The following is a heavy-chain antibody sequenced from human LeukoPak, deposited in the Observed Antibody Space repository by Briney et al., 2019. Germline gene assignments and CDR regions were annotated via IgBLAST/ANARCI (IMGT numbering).Heavy chain of an antibody. D-gene: IGHD2-15*01. CDR1: GYTFTSYG. V-gene: IGHV1-18*01. CDR3: ARAWSQSDSFNPSYYYYYYMDV. Sequence: ASVKVSCKASGYTFTSYGISWVRQAPAQGLEWMGWISAYNGNTNYAQKLQGRVTMTTDTSTSTAYMELRSLRSDDTAVYYCARAWSQSDSFNPSYYYYYYMDVWGKGTTVTVFS. J-gene: IGHJ6*03. CDR2: ISAYNGNT.